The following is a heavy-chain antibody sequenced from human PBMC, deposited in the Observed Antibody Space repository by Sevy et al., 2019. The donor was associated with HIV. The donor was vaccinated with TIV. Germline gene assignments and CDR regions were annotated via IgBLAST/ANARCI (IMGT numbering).Heavy chain of an antibody. CDR3: AGGTGYFQH. Sequence: SETLSLTCAVYGGSFSGYYWSWIRQPPGKGLEWIGEVNHSGSTNYNPFLKSRVTISVDTSKNQFSLKLSSVTAADTAVYYCAGGTGYFQHWGQGTLVTVSS. CDR2: VNHSGST. V-gene: IGHV4-34*01. CDR1: GGSFSGYY. J-gene: IGHJ1*01.